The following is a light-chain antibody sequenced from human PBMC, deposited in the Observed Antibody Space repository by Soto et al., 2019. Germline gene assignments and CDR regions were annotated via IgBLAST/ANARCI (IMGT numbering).Light chain of an antibody. CDR3: TSFPTSGTQF. CDR1: TSDVGGFSY. J-gene: IGLJ1*01. Sequence: QSALTQPASVSGSPGQSITISCTGTTSDVGGFSYVSWYQQHPDTAPKLMIYEVSNRPSGVSNRFSGSKSGNTASLTIAGIQGEEEADYSCTSFPTSGTQFFGTGTKVPVL. CDR2: EVS. V-gene: IGLV2-14*01.